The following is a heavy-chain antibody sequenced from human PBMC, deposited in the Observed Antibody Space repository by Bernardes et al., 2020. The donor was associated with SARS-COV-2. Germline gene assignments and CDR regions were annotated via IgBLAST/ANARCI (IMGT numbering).Heavy chain of an antibody. CDR2: LYSGDT. D-gene: IGHD6-25*01. Sequence: GGSLRLSCAASGFTVSNNYMTWVRQAPGKGLEWVSLLYSGDTYYADSVKGRFTISRDNSENTVWLQMNSLRDEDTAMYYCARGASSGYRIDYWGPGTLVTVSS. CDR3: ARGASSGYRIDY. V-gene: IGHV3-66*01. J-gene: IGHJ4*02. CDR1: GFTVSNNY.